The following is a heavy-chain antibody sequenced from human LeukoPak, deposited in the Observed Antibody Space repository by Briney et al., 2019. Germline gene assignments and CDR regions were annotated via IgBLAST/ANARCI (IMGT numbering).Heavy chain of an antibody. CDR1: GYTFTSYG. V-gene: IGHV1-18*01. CDR3: ARVVVPAAIGEFDY. Sequence: GASVKVSCKASGYTFTSYGISWVRQAPGQGLEWMGWISAYDGNTNYAQKLQGRVTMTTDTSTSTAYMELRSLRSDDTAVYYCARVVVPAAIGEFDYWGQGTLVTVSS. J-gene: IGHJ4*02. CDR2: ISAYDGNT. D-gene: IGHD2-2*01.